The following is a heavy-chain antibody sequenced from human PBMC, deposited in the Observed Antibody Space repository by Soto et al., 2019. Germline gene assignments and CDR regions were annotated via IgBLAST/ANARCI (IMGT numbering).Heavy chain of an antibody. CDR1: GFTFSSYA. Sequence: PGGSLRLSCAASGFTFSSYAMSWVRQAPGKGLEWVSAISGSGGSTYYADSVKGRFTISRDNSKNTLYLQMNSLRAEDTAVYYCAKEGGIRGDIVLMVYAIGKYYFDYWGRGTLVTVSS. CDR3: AKEGGIRGDIVLMVYAIGKYYFDY. CDR2: ISGSGGST. D-gene: IGHD2-8*01. J-gene: IGHJ4*02. V-gene: IGHV3-23*01.